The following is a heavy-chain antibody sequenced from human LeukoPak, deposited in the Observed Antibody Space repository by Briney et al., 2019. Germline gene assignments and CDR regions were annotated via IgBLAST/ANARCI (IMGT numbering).Heavy chain of an antibody. CDR2: ISSSSSYI. CDR1: GFTFSSYS. V-gene: IGHV3-21*04. J-gene: IGHJ6*02. Sequence: GGSLRLSCAASGFTFSSYSMNWVRQAPGKGLEWVSSISSSSSYIYYADSVKGRFTISRDNAKNSLYLQMNSLRAEDTAVYYCARGGVDYDSSGHAYGMDVWGQGTTVTVSS. CDR3: ARGGVDYDSSGHAYGMDV. D-gene: IGHD3-22*01.